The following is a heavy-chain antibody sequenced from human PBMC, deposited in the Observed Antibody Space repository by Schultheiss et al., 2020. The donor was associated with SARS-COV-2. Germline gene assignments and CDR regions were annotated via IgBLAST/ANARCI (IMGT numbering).Heavy chain of an antibody. CDR2: ISGSGGST. V-gene: IGHV3-23*01. CDR3: TRGANWRFDY. CDR1: GFTFSDYS. Sequence: GESLKISCAASGFTFSDYSMNWVRQAPGKGLEWVSAISGSGGSTYYADSVKGRFTISRDNAKNTLYLQMNSLRAEDTAVYYCTRGANWRFDYWGQGTLVTVSS. D-gene: IGHD1-20*01. J-gene: IGHJ4*02.